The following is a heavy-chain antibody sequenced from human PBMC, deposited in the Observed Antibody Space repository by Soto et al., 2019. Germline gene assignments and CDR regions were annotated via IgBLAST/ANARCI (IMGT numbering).Heavy chain of an antibody. J-gene: IGHJ4*02. V-gene: IGHV3-23*01. CDR2: LSGSGSLS. Sequence: EVLLLESGGGLVQPGGSLRLSCAASGFTFNTFAMTWVRQAPRKGLEWVSALSGSGSLSYYADSVKGRFTISRDNSKNTMYLQMNNLRVDETAVYFCARDRGGALDSWGQGTLVTVSS. CDR3: ARDRGGALDS. D-gene: IGHD2-15*01. CDR1: GFTFNTFA.